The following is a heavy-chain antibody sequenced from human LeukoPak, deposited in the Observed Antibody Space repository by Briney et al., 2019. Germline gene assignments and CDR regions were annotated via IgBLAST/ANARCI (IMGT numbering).Heavy chain of an antibody. V-gene: IGHV4-39*07. CDR1: GGSISSSSYY. D-gene: IGHD6-19*01. Sequence: PSETLSLTCTVSGGSISSSSYYWGWIRQPPGKGLEWIGSIYYSGSTYYNPSLKSRVTISVDTSKNQFSLKLSSVTAADTAVYYCARERIAVAGGSANFDYWGQETLVTVSS. J-gene: IGHJ4*02. CDR2: IYYSGST. CDR3: ARERIAVAGGSANFDY.